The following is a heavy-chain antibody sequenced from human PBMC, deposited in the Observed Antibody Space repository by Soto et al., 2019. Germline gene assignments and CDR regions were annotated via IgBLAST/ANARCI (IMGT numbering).Heavy chain of an antibody. CDR1: GFTFSSYA. D-gene: IGHD6-25*01. CDR3: ARDILRIAAPQGWFDP. V-gene: IGHV3-30-3*01. J-gene: IGHJ5*02. Sequence: GGSLRLSCAASGFTFSSYAMHWVRQAPGKGLEWVAVISYDGSNKYYADSVKGRFTITRDNSKNTLYLQMNSLRAEDTAVYYCARDILRIAAPQGWFDPWGQGTLVTVSS. CDR2: ISYDGSNK.